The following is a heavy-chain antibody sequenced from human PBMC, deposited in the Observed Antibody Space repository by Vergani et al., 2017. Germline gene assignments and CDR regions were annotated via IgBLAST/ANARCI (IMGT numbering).Heavy chain of an antibody. Sequence: QVQLQESCPGLVKPSQTLSLTCTVSGGSISSGDYYWSWIRQPPGKGLEWIGYIYYSGSTSYNPSLKSRVTISVDTSKNQFSLKLSSVTAADTAVYYCARDYSSSWYRGTGWFDPWGQGTLVTVSS. CDR2: IYYSGST. CDR1: GGSISSGDYY. CDR3: ARDYSSSWYRGTGWFDP. V-gene: IGHV4-30-4*01. D-gene: IGHD6-13*01. J-gene: IGHJ5*02.